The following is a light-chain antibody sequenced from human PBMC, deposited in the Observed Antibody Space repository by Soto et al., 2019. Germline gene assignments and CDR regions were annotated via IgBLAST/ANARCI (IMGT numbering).Light chain of an antibody. CDR3: GADRGRGLHVI. Sequence: QSVLTQPPSASASLGASVTLTCTLSSGYSNYKVDWYQQRPGKGPRFVMRVGTGEVVESKGDAIPDRFSVLGSGLNRYLTIKNIQKEDVSGCWCGADRGRGLHVIFGGGTKLTVL. V-gene: IGLV9-49*01. J-gene: IGLJ2*01. CDR2: VGTGEVVE. CDR1: SGYSNYK.